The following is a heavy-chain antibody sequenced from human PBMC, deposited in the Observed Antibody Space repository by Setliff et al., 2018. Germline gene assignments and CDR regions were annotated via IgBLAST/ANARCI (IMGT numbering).Heavy chain of an antibody. D-gene: IGHD2-2*01. V-gene: IGHV4-59*01. J-gene: IGHJ6*02. CDR2: IYHNGNT. Sequence: SETLSLTCTVSGGSISPYFWSWIRKPPGKGLEWIGYIYHNGNTNFNPYLKTRVTISVDTSKNQLALNLSSVTAADTAVYYCVRDRPAYSYGLDVWGQGTTVTVSS. CDR3: VRDRPAYSYGLDV. CDR1: GGSISPYF.